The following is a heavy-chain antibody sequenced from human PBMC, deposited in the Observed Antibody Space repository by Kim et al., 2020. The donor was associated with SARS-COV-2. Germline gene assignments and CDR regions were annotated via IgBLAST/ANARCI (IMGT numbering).Heavy chain of an antibody. J-gene: IGHJ4*02. Sequence: KYERKFQGRVTITADKSTSTAYMELSSLRSEDTAVYYCAREIVGATDFDYWGQGTLVTVSS. CDR3: AREIVGATDFDY. V-gene: IGHV1-69*04. D-gene: IGHD1-26*01.